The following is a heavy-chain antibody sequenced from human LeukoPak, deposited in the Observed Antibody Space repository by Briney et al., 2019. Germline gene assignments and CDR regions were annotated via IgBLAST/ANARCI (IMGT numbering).Heavy chain of an antibody. CDR2: INSDGTTT. CDR3: ATFPYYFDSSGSYYFDF. D-gene: IGHD3-22*01. CDR1: GFTFSSHW. Sequence: PGGSLRLSCAASGFTFSSHWMHWVRQGPGKELTWVSHINSDGTTTNYADSVKGRFTISRDNSKNTLYLQMNSLRAEDTAVFYCATFPYYFDSSGSYYFDFWGQGTLVTVSS. V-gene: IGHV3-74*01. J-gene: IGHJ4*02.